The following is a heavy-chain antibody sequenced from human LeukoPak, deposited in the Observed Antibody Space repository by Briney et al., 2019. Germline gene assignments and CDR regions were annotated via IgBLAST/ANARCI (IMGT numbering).Heavy chain of an antibody. CDR2: IRSKAYGGTT. V-gene: IGHV3-49*04. Sequence: PGRSLRLPCTASGFTFGDYAMSWVRQAPGKGLEWVGFIRSKAYGGTTEYAASVKGRFTISRDDSKSIAYLQMNSLKTEDTAVYYCTRDRRGAGDAFDYWGQGTLVTVSS. CDR3: TRDRRGAGDAFDY. J-gene: IGHJ4*02. CDR1: GFTFGDYA. D-gene: IGHD7-27*01.